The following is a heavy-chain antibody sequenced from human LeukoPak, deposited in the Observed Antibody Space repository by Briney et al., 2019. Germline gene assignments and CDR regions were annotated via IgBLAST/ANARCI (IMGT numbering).Heavy chain of an antibody. CDR3: ARLVGWLGYSDY. CDR2: IYYSGST. J-gene: IGHJ4*02. D-gene: IGHD6-19*01. V-gene: IGHV4-59*08. CDR1: GGSISSYY. Sequence: SETLSLTCTVSGGSISSYYWSWIRQPPGKGLEWIGYIYYSGSTNYNPSLKSRVTISVDTSKNQFSLKLSSVTAADTALYYCARLVGWLGYSDYWGQGTLVTVSS.